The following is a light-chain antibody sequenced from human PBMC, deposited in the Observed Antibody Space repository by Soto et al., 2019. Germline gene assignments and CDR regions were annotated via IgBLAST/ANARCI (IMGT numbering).Light chain of an antibody. J-gene: IGLJ2*01. CDR2: DVS. V-gene: IGLV2-14*01. Sequence: QSALTQPASVSGSPGQSITISCTGTSGDVGGYDYVSWYQQHPGKAPKLMIYDVSNRPSEVSNRFSGSKSGNTASLTISGLQAEDEADYYCSSYTGSSHVVFGGGTKLTVL. CDR1: SGDVGGYDY. CDR3: SSYTGSSHVV.